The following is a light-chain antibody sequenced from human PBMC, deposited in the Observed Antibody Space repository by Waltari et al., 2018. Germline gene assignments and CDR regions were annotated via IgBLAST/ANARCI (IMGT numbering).Light chain of an antibody. V-gene: IGLV3-25*03. CDR3: QSTDSTGSHAV. J-gene: IGLJ7*01. CDR1: ALPNKY. Sequence: SYELTQPPSVSVSPGQTARITCPGDALPNKYAYCYQQKAGQAPLLMIYKESERPSGIPERFSGSSSGTTVTLTISGVQAEDEADYYCQSTDSTGSHAVFGGGTQLTVL. CDR2: KES.